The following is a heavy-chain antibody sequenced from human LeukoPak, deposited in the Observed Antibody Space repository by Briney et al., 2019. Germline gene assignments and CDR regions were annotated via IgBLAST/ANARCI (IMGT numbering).Heavy chain of an antibody. D-gene: IGHD3-3*01. V-gene: IGHV4-39*01. Sequence: SETLSLTCTVSGGSISSSSYYWGWIRQPPGKGLEWIGCIYYSGSTYYNPSLKSRVTISVDTSKNQFSLKLSSVTAADTAVYYCARHVGGITIFGVVPNWGQGTLVTVSS. J-gene: IGHJ4*02. CDR2: IYYSGST. CDR1: GGSISSSSYY. CDR3: ARHVGGITIFGVVPN.